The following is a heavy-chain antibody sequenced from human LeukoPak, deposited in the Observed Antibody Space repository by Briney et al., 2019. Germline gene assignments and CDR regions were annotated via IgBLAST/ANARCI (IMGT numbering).Heavy chain of an antibody. CDR3: AKGKVVAATHFNY. J-gene: IGHJ4*02. CDR2: IKQDGSEK. D-gene: IGHD2-15*01. CDR1: GFTFSSYW. Sequence: GGSLRLSCAASGFTFSSYWMSWVRQAPGKGLEWVANIKQDGSEKYYVDSVNGRFTISRDNAKNSLYLQMNSLRAEEKAAYYRAKGKVVAATHFNYWGPGTLVTVSS. V-gene: IGHV3-7*01.